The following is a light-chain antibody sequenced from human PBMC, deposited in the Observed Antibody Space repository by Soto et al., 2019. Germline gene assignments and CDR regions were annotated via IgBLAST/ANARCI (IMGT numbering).Light chain of an antibody. Sequence: QTVVTQPPSVSGAPGQRVTISCTGSSSNIGAGYDVHWYQQLPETALKLLIYRNTNRPSGVPDRFSGSKSGTSASLAITGLQAEDEADYYCQSYDGSLTAVYVFGTGTKLTVL. CDR3: QSYDGSLTAVYV. J-gene: IGLJ1*01. V-gene: IGLV1-40*01. CDR1: SSNIGAGYD. CDR2: RNT.